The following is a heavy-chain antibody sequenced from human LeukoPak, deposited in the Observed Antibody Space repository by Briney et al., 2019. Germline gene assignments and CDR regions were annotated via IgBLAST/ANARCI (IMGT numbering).Heavy chain of an antibody. D-gene: IGHD4-23*01. CDR3: ARNDYGGHGAAAFDI. V-gene: IGHV4-59*01. CDR1: GGSISSYY. J-gene: IGHJ3*02. CDR2: IYYSGST. Sequence: SETLSLTCTVSGGSISSYYWSWIRQRPGKGLEWIGYIYYSGSTNYNPSLKSRVTISVDTSKNHFSLKLSSVTAADTAVYYCARNDYGGHGAAAFDIWGQGTMVTVSS.